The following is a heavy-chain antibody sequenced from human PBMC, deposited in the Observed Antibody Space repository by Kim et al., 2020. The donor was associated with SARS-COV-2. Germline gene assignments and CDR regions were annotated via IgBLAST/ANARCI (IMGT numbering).Heavy chain of an antibody. CDR3: VKVPRFCSGTSCLNFDY. Sequence: SVKGRFTISRDNPKNALYVQMNGLRAEDTAVYYCVKVPRFCSGTSCLNFDYWGQGALVRVSS. V-gene: IGHV3-23*01. D-gene: IGHD2-2*01. J-gene: IGHJ4*02.